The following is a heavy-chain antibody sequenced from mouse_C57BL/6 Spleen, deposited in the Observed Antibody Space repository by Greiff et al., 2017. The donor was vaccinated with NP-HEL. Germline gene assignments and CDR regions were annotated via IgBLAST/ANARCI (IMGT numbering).Heavy chain of an antibody. D-gene: IGHD1-1*01. V-gene: IGHV1-82*01. CDR2: IYPGDGDT. CDR3: ASDYGSSYTAY. J-gene: IGHJ3*01. Sequence: QVQLKQSGPELVKPGASVKISCKASGYAFSSSWMNWVKQRPGKGLEWIGRIYPGDGDTNYNGKFKGKATLTADKSSSTAYMQLSSLTSEDAAVYFWASDYGSSYTAYWGQGTLGTVSA. CDR1: GYAFSSSW.